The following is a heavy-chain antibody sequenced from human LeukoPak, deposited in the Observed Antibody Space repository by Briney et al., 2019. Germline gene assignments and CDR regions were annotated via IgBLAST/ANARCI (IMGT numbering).Heavy chain of an antibody. CDR2: IYHSGST. V-gene: IGHV4-30-2*01. Sequence: PSQTLSLTCTVSGGSISSGGYYWSWIRQPPGKGLEWIGYIYHSGSTYYNPSLKSRVTISVDRSKNQFSLRLSSVTAADTAVYYCARHAPYYSDPRRLDYFDFWGQGTLVTVSS. CDR1: GGSISSGGYY. CDR3: ARHAPYYSDPRRLDYFDF. J-gene: IGHJ4*02. D-gene: IGHD3-22*01.